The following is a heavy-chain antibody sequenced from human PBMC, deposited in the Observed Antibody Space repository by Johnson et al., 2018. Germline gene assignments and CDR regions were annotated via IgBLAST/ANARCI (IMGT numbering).Heavy chain of an antibody. V-gene: IGHV3-21*01. CDR1: GLTFSSYR. CDR3: AKSIVPASTQKYYADYIDV. Sequence: VELVESGGGLVKHRGSLRLSCADSGLTFSSYRMNWVRLAAGKGLAWVTSICSSSSYIYYAHSVMGRFTFSRDNLKNSLHWQLNSTRDEDTAVYYGAKSIVPASTQKYYADYIDVWGKGTTVTVSS. CDR2: ICSSSSYI. D-gene: IGHD2-2*01. J-gene: IGHJ6*03.